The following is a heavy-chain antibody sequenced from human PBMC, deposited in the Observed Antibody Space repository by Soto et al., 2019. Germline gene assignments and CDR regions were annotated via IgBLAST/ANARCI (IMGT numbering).Heavy chain of an antibody. D-gene: IGHD1-1*01. V-gene: IGHV4-34*01. CDR2: MSHSGGT. CDR3: ARVERGTATTVVDAFDI. Sequence: QVQLQQWGAGLLKPSETLSLTCAVYGGSVSSGSYYWSWIRQPPGKGLEWIGEMSHSGGTHFNPSLQSRVTISVDTSKNPFSLKMSSVTAADTSLYYCARVERGTATTVVDAFDIWGPGTMVTVSS. J-gene: IGHJ3*02. CDR1: GGSVSSGSYY.